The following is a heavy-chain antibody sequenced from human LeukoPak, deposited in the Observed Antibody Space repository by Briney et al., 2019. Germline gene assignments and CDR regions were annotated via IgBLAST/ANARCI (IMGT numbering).Heavy chain of an antibody. CDR2: IYDTGST. V-gene: IGHV4-39*07. J-gene: IGHJ5*02. Sequence: SETLSLTCTVSGGSSSSGSYFWGWLRQPPGKGLEWIGSIYDTGSTYYNPSLGSRVTISIDTSKNQFSLRLTSVTAADTAVYYCARATYSSGGNWFDPWGQGTLVTVSS. D-gene: IGHD6-19*01. CDR1: GGSSSSGSYF. CDR3: ARATYSSGGNWFDP.